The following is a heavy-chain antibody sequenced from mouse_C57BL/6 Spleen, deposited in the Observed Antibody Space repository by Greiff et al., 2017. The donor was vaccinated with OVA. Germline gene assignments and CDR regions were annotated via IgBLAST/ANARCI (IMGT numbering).Heavy chain of an antibody. CDR2: IYPGDGVT. CDR1: GYAFSSSW. V-gene: IGHV1-82*01. CDR3: ARPNGNFGHWFDY. D-gene: IGHD2-1*01. Sequence: VKPGASVKISCKASGYAFSSSWLYWVKQRPGKGLAWIGRIYPGDGVTNYNGKFKGKATLTADKSSSTAYMQLSSLTSEDSAVYFCARPNGNFGHWFDYWGQGTTLTVSS. J-gene: IGHJ2*01.